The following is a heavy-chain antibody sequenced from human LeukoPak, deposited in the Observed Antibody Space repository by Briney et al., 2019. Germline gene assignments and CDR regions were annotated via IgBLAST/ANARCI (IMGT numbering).Heavy chain of an antibody. D-gene: IGHD1-26*01. CDR1: GESFSAYY. CDR3: ARVSLSIVGATDYYYYMDV. J-gene: IGHJ6*03. V-gene: IGHV4-34*01. Sequence: SETLSLTCAVYGESFSAYYWTWIRQPPGKGLEWIGEINHSGSTNYNPSLKSRVTISVDTSKNQFSLKLSSVTAADTAVYYCARVSLSIVGATDYYYYMDVWGKGTTVTVSS. CDR2: INHSGST.